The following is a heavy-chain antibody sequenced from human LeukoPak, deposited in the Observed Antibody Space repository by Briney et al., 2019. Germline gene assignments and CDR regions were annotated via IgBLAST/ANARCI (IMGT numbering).Heavy chain of an antibody. Sequence: GGSLRLSCAASGFTFSNFALTWVRQAPGKGLEWVSYISSSGSTIYYADSVKGRFTISRDNAKNSLYLQMNSLRAEDTAVYYCARDARQQLVERFDYWGQGTLVTVSS. J-gene: IGHJ4*02. V-gene: IGHV3-11*01. D-gene: IGHD6-13*01. CDR3: ARDARQQLVERFDY. CDR1: GFTFSNFA. CDR2: ISSSGSTI.